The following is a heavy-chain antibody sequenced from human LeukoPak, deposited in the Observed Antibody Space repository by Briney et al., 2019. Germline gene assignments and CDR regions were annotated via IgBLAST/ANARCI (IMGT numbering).Heavy chain of an antibody. CDR1: GGSFSGDY. CDR3: ARLHQQLVNYYYYYMDV. Sequence: SETLSLTCAVYGGSFSGDYWSWIRQPPGKGLEWIGEINQSGSTNYNPSLKSRVTISVDTSKNQFSLKLSSVTAADTAVYYCARLHQQLVNYYYYYMDVWGKGTTVTVSS. V-gene: IGHV4-34*01. CDR2: INQSGST. J-gene: IGHJ6*03. D-gene: IGHD6-13*01.